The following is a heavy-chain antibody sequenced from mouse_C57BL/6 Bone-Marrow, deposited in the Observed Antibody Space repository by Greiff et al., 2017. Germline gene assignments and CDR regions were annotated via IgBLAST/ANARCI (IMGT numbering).Heavy chain of an antibody. Sequence: EVLLVESGGGLVKPGGSLKLSCAASGFTFSDYGMHWVRQAPEKGLEWVAYISSGSSNIYYADTVQGRFTISRDNAKNTLFLHMTSVWYECAAMYYCARLEVGNCWFAYWGPGTLVTVSA. CDR3: ARLEVGNCWFAY. J-gene: IGHJ3*01. V-gene: IGHV5-17*01. CDR1: GFTFSDYG. CDR2: ISSGSSNI. D-gene: IGHD2-1*01.